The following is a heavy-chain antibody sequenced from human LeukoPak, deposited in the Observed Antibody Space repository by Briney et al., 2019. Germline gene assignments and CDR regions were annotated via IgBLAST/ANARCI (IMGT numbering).Heavy chain of an antibody. D-gene: IGHD3-22*01. CDR1: GFTFSSYW. Sequence: QFGGSLRLSCAASGFTFSSYWMSWARQAPGKGLEWVANIKQDGSEKYYVDSVKGRFTISRDNAKNSLYLQMNSLRAEDTAVYYCARDLLLNYYDSSGYEDCWGHGSLVPVSS. CDR2: IKQDGSEK. V-gene: IGHV3-7*05. CDR3: ARDLLLNYYDSSGYEDC. J-gene: IGHJ4*01.